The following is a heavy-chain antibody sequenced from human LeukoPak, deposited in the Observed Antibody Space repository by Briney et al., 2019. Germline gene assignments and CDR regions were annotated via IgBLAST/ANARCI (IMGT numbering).Heavy chain of an antibody. CDR2: IYYSGTT. CDR3: ARDSYGSGSYNY. V-gene: IGHV4-39*07. J-gene: IGHJ4*02. Sequence: PSETLSLTCTVSGGSISSSSYYWGWLRQPPGTGLEWIGSIYYSGTTYYNPSLKSRVTISLATSQNQFSLKLSSVTAADTAVYYCARDSYGSGSYNYWGQGTLVTVSS. D-gene: IGHD3-10*01. CDR1: GGSISSSSYY.